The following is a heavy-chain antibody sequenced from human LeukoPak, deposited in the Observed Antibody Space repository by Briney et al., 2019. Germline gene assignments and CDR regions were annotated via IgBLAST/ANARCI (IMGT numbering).Heavy chain of an antibody. CDR1: GYTFTGYY. CDR2: INPNSGGT. Sequence: GASVKVSCKASGYTFTGYYMHWVRQAPGQGLEWMGWINPNSGGTNYAQKFQGRVTMTRDTSISTAYMELSRLRSDDTAVYYCARLPGRVAVAGNFDYSGQGTLVTVSS. V-gene: IGHV1-2*02. J-gene: IGHJ4*02. CDR3: ARLPGRVAVAGNFDY. D-gene: IGHD6-19*01.